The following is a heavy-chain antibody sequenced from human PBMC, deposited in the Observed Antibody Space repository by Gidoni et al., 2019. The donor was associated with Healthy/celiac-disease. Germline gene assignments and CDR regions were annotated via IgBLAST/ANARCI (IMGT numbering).Heavy chain of an antibody. CDR2: INPSGGST. Sequence: QVQLVQSGAEVKKPGASVKVSCKASGYTFTSNYMYWVRQAPGQGLEWMGIINPSGGSTSYEQKFQGRVTVTRDTSTSTVYMELSSLRSEDTAVYYCARAINYYGMDVWGQGTTVTVSS. CDR3: ARAINYYGMDV. D-gene: IGHD2-21*01. V-gene: IGHV1-46*03. J-gene: IGHJ6*02. CDR1: GYTFTSNY.